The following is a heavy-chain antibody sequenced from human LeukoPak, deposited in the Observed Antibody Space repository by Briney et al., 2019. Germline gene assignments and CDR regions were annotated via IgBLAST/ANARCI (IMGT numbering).Heavy chain of an antibody. CDR1: GFTFSSYT. D-gene: IGHD5-12*01. CDR3: AKDIVATTDYYYYGMDV. V-gene: IGHV3-48*01. J-gene: IGHJ6*02. CDR2: IGTSSTTI. Sequence: GGSLRLSCAASGFTFSSYTMNWVRQPPGKGLEWVSNIGTSSTTIYYADSVKGRFTISRDNAKNSLYLQMNSLRAEDTALYYCAKDIVATTDYYYYGMDVWGQGTTVTVSS.